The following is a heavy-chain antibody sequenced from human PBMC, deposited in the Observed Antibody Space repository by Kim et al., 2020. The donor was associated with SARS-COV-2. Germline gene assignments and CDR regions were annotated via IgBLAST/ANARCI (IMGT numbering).Heavy chain of an antibody. V-gene: IGHV4-30-4*01. Sequence: SETLSLTCTVSGGSISSGDYYWSWIRQPPGKGLEWIGYIYYSGSTYYNPSLKSRVTVSVDTSKNQFSLKLSSVTAADTAVYYCARVMGDYGDYLKFDPWGQGTLVTVSS. D-gene: IGHD4-17*01. CDR3: ARVMGDYGDYLKFDP. CDR2: IYYSGST. J-gene: IGHJ5*02. CDR1: GGSISSGDYY.